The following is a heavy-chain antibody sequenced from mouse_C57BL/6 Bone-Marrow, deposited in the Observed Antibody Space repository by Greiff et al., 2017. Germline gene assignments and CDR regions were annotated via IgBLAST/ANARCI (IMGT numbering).Heavy chain of an antibody. D-gene: IGHD2-4*01. Sequence: QVQLQQPGAELVKPGASVKLSCKASGYTFTSYWMQWVKQRPGQGLEWIGEIDPSDSYTNYNQKFKGKATLTVDTSSSTAYMQLSSLTSEDSAVSYCARGYYDYDGYYFDYWGQGTTLTVSS. CDR3: ARGYYDYDGYYFDY. J-gene: IGHJ2*01. CDR2: IDPSDSYT. V-gene: IGHV1-50*01. CDR1: GYTFTSYW.